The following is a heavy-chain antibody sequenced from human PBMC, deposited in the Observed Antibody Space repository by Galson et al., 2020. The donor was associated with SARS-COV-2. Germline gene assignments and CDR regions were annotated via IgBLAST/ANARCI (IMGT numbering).Heavy chain of an antibody. CDR2: IYYSGST. CDR1: GGSISSSSYY. D-gene: IGHD3-10*01. Sequence: SETLSLTCTVSGGSISSSSYYWGWIRQPPGKGLEWIGSIYYSGSTYYNPSLKSQVTISVDTSKNQFSLKLSSVTAADTAVYYCARSQLLWFRELLLDAFDIWGQGTMVTVSS. V-gene: IGHV4-39*01. CDR3: ARSQLLWFRELLLDAFDI. J-gene: IGHJ3*02.